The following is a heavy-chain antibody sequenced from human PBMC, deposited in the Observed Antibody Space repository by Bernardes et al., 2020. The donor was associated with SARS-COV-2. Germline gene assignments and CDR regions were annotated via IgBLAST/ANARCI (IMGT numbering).Heavy chain of an antibody. CDR2: ISYDGSNK. CDR1: GITFSGYA. CDR3: ARDGYASGSHGLYYMDV. D-gene: IGHD3-10*01. V-gene: IGHV3-30*04. J-gene: IGHJ6*03. Sequence: GGSLRLSCAASGITFSGYAVHWVRQAPGKGLEWVAVISYDGSNKYYADSVKGRFTISRDNSKNTLFLQMNSLRAEDTALYYCARDGYASGSHGLYYMDVWGKGTTVSVSS.